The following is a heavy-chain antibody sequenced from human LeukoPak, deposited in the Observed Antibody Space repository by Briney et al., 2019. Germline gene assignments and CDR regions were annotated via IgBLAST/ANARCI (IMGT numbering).Heavy chain of an antibody. J-gene: IGHJ4*02. Sequence: PSETLSLTCTVSGGSISSSSYYWGWIRQPPGKGLEWIGSIYYSGSTYYNPSLKSRVTISVDTSKNQFSLKLSSATAADTAVYYCARHEDCSSTSCYTGSYYFDYWGQGTLVTVSS. CDR1: GGSISSSSYY. CDR3: ARHEDCSSTSCYTGSYYFDY. CDR2: IYYSGST. D-gene: IGHD2-2*02. V-gene: IGHV4-39*01.